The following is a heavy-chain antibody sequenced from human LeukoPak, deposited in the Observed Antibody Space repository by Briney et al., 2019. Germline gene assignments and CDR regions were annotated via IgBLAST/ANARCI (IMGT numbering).Heavy chain of an antibody. V-gene: IGHV4-59*01. CDR2: IYYSGST. D-gene: IGHD5-18*01. CDR3: ARGGYSYGSPPMFDY. J-gene: IGHJ4*02. Sequence: SETLSLTCTVSGGSIRSYYWSWIRQPPGKGLEWIGYIYYSGSTNYNPSLKSRVTISVDTSKNQFSLKLSSVTAADAAVYYCARGGYSYGSPPMFDYWGQGTLVTVSS. CDR1: GGSIRSYY.